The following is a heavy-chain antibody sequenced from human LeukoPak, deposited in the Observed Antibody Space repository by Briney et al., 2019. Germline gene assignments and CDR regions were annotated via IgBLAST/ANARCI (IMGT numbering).Heavy chain of an antibody. V-gene: IGHV1-8*01. D-gene: IGHD6-13*01. J-gene: IGHJ6*03. CDR1: GYTFTSYD. CDR2: TNPSSGNT. CDR3: ARGASRTAAAGYYYYYYMDV. Sequence: GASVKVSCKASGYTFTSYDINWVRQATGQGLEWMGWTNPSSGNTGYAHKFPGRVTMTMTTAICTDHMELRTLRARDRAVDYCARGASRTAAAGYYYYYYMDVWGKGTPVTVSS.